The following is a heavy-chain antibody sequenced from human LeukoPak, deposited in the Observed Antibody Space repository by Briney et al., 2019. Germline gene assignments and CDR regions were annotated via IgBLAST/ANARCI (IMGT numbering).Heavy chain of an antibody. V-gene: IGHV3-30*18. CDR3: AKSVYSSSWYGAFDI. Sequence: GGSLRLSCAASGFTFSSYDMHWVRQAPGKGLEWVAVISYDGSNKYYADSVKGRFTISRDNSKNTLYLQMNSLRAEDTAVYYCAKSVYSSSWYGAFDIWGQGTMVTVSS. CDR1: GFTFSSYD. CDR2: ISYDGSNK. D-gene: IGHD6-13*01. J-gene: IGHJ3*02.